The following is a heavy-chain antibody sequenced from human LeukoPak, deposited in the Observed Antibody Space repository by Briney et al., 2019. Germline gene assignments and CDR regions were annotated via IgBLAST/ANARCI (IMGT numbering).Heavy chain of an antibody. J-gene: IGHJ4*02. Sequence: ASVKVSCKASGYTFTSYGISWVRQAPGQGLEWMGWISAYNGNTNYAQKLQGRVIMTTDTSTSTAYMELRSLRSDDTAVYYCARDWPMVGATSLAYWGQGTLVTVSS. CDR1: GYTFTSYG. CDR2: ISAYNGNT. D-gene: IGHD1-26*01. V-gene: IGHV1-18*01. CDR3: ARDWPMVGATSLAY.